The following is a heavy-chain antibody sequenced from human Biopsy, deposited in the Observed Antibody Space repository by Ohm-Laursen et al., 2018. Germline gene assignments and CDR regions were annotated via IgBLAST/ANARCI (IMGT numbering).Heavy chain of an antibody. CDR1: GGTFSNYA. CDR2: IVPILGHL. V-gene: IGHV1-69*04. D-gene: IGHD3-3*01. CDR3: AADADGYYTEFDY. Sequence: ASVKVSCKVSGGTFSNYAISWVRQAPGQGLEWVGRIVPILGHLNYAQRFQGRVSITADKSTTYVYMELSRLTSGDTAVYYCAADADGYYTEFDYWGPGTLVTVSS. J-gene: IGHJ4*02.